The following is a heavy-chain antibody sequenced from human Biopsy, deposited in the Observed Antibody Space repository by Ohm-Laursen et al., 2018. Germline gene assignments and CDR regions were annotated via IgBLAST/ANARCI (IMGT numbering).Heavy chain of an antibody. V-gene: IGHV4-34*01. CDR1: GESSSGYF. CDR3: ARGSGYFKLDV. D-gene: IGHD5-12*01. Sequence: QTLSLTCAVNGESSSGYFLNWIRQPPGKGLEWIGEINQSGSTKYNPSLKRRATLSADSSNSQLSLRLTSVTAADTAIYYCARGSGYFKLDVWGQGTTVTVSS. CDR2: INQSGST. J-gene: IGHJ6*02.